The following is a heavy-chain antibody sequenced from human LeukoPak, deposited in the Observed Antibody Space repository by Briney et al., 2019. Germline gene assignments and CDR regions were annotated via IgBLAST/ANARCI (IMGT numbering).Heavy chain of an antibody. CDR1: GFTFSSYW. D-gene: IGHD2-15*01. V-gene: IGHV3-30-3*01. CDR3: ARDLQLVVVAASDI. J-gene: IGHJ3*02. Sequence: LGGSLLLSCAASGFTFSSYWMHWVRQAPGKGLEWVAVISYDGSNKYYADSVKGRFTISRDNSKNTLYLQMNSLRAEDTAVYYCARDLQLVVVAASDIWGQGTMVTVSS. CDR2: ISYDGSNK.